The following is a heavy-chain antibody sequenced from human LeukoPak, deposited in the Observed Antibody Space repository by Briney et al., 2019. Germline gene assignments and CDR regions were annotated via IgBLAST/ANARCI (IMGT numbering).Heavy chain of an antibody. CDR2: IDPSDSET. Sequence: GESLKISCKASGYSFTSYWIGWVGQVPGKGLEWMGIIDPSDSETRYTPSFQGQVTISVDKSLTTAYLQWNSLKASDTAMYYCARQTAMGRSGDYWGQGTLVTVSS. CDR1: GYSFTSYW. J-gene: IGHJ4*02. CDR3: ARQTAMGRSGDY. V-gene: IGHV5-51*01. D-gene: IGHD5-18*01.